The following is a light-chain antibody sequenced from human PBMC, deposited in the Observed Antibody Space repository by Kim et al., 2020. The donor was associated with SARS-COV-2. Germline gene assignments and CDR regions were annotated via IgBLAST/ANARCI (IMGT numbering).Light chain of an antibody. Sequence: SYELTQPPSVSVFPGQTASITCSGDKLGDKYACWYQQKPGQSPVLVIYQDSKRPSGIPERFSGSNSGNTATLTISGTQAMDEADYYCQAWDSSILVFGTGTKVTVL. CDR2: QDS. CDR1: KLGDKY. CDR3: QAWDSSILV. J-gene: IGLJ1*01. V-gene: IGLV3-1*01.